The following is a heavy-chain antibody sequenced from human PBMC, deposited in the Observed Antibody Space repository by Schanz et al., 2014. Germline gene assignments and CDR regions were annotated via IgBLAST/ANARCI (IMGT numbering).Heavy chain of an antibody. J-gene: IGHJ4*02. CDR2: INQSGDT. D-gene: IGHD2-2*01. V-gene: IGHV4-34*01. CDR1: GGSFSGYY. CDR3: ARLYCSTPGCYVSPNGFAKDY. Sequence: QVQLQQWGAGLLKPSETLSLTCAVSGGSFSGYYWSWIRQPPDTGLEWIGEINQSGDTNYNPSLKSRAPISVNTPNNQFSLKRRSVTAADTAVYYCARLYCSTPGCYVSPNGFAKDYWGQGTLVTVSS.